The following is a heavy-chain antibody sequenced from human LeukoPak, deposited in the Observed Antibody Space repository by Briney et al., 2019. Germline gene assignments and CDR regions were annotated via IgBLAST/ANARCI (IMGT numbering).Heavy chain of an antibody. V-gene: IGHV4-39*01. J-gene: IGHJ3*02. CDR2: IYYSGST. CDR1: GGSISSSSYY. Sequence: SETLSLTCTVSGGSISSSSYYWGWIRQPPGKGLEWIGSIYYSGSTYYNPSLKSRVTISVDTSKNQFSLKLSSVTAADTAVYYCARGSPGVLRFLEWSIGDAFDIWGQGTMVTVSS. CDR3: ARGSPGVLRFLEWSIGDAFDI. D-gene: IGHD3-3*01.